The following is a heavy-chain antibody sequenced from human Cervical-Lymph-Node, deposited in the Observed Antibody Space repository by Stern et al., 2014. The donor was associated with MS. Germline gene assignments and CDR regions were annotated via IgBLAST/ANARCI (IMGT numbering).Heavy chain of an antibody. J-gene: IGHJ6*02. CDR2: IIPMFGTA. CDR3: ATSAGELTPEAF. Sequence: QVQLVQSGAEVKKPGSSMRVSCKASGGTFSSYAISWVRQAPGQGLEWMGGIIPMFGTANCAQKFQCRALFTADVATSTAYIEVSSLRSDDTAVYYCATSAGELTPEAFWGQGTTVTVFS. V-gene: IGHV1-69*01. CDR1: GGTFSSYA. D-gene: IGHD1-26*01.